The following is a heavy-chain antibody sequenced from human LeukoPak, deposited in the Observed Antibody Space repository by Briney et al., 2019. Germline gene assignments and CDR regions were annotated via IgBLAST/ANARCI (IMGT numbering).Heavy chain of an antibody. CDR3: ARGKGDGWYPFDY. J-gene: IGHJ4*02. Sequence: GGSLRLSCAASGFTLSSNSMNWVRQAPGKGLEWVSFISSSSSYIYYADSVKGRFTISRDNAKNSLYLQMNSLRVEDTAAYYCARGKGDGWYPFDYWGQGTLVTVSS. CDR2: ISSSSSYI. V-gene: IGHV3-21*01. D-gene: IGHD6-19*01. CDR1: GFTLSSNS.